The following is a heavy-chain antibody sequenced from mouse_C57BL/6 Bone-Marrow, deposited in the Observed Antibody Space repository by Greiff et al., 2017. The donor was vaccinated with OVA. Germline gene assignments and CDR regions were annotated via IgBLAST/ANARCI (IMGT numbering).Heavy chain of an antibody. CDR2: INPNNGGT. D-gene: IGHD1-1*01. CDR3: ARSPTWGSSLFAY. CDR1: GYTFTDYY. V-gene: IGHV1-26*01. Sequence: VQLKQSGPELVKPGASVKISCKASGYTFTDYYMNWVKQSHGKSLEWIGDINPNNGGTSYNQKFKGKATLTVDKSSSTAYMELRSLTSEDSAVYYCARSPTWGSSLFAYWGQGTLVTVSA. J-gene: IGHJ3*01.